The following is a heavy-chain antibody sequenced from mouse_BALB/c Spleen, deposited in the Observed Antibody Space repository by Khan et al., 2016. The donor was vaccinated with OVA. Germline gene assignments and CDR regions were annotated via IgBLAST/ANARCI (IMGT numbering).Heavy chain of an antibody. V-gene: IGHV14-3*02. CDR3: WILL. CDR1: GLNINDTY. CDR2: IDPPNGNT. J-gene: IGHJ2*01. Sequence: VQLKESGAELVKSWATVKLSCTASGLNINDTYMHWLKQWPEQGLEWIGRIDPPNGNTKYDPKFQGQATITADTSSNPAYLQLSSLTAEDTGIYYCWILLWGQGTTLTVSS.